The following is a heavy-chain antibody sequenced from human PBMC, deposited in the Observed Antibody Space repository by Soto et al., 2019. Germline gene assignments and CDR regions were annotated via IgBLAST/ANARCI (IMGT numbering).Heavy chain of an antibody. V-gene: IGHV3-30-3*01. D-gene: IGHD2-15*01. CDR1: GFTFSSYA. Sequence: QVQLVESGGGVVQPGRSLRLSCAASGFTFSSYAMHWVRQAPGKGLEWVAVISYDGSNKYYADSVKGRFTISRDTSKNTLYLQMNSLRAEDTAGYYCARERSPISRDCSGGSCLGSYGMDVWGQGTTVTVSS. CDR2: ISYDGSNK. J-gene: IGHJ6*02. CDR3: ARERSPISRDCSGGSCLGSYGMDV.